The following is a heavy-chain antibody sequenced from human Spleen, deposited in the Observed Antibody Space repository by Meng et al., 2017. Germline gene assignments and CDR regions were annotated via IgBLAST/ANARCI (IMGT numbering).Heavy chain of an antibody. CDR1: GFTFSNAW. CDR3: SGHVDY. CDR2: MKSNVDGGTV. J-gene: IGHJ4*01. Sequence: GGSLRLSCAASGFTFSNAWMTWVRQAPGKGLEWIGRMKSNVDGGTVDYAAAVKGRFFISRDDSENTFYLQMNSLKTEDTAVYYSSGHVDYWGHGMLVTVSS. V-gene: IGHV3-15*01.